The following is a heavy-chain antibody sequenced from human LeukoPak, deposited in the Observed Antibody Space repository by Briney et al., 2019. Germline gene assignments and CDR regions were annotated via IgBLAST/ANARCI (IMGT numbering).Heavy chain of an antibody. CDR1: GGSFSGYY. J-gene: IGHJ5*02. CDR2: INHSGST. D-gene: IGHD6-6*01. Sequence: SETLSLTCAVYGGSFSGYYWSWIRQPPGKGLEWIGEINHSGSTNSNPSLKSRVPISVDTSKNQFSLKLSSVTAADTAVYYCARGSIAAPRGWFDPWGQGTLVTVSS. V-gene: IGHV4-34*01. CDR3: ARGSIAAPRGWFDP.